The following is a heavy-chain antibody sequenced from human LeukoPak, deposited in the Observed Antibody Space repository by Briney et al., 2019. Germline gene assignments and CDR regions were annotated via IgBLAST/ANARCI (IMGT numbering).Heavy chain of an antibody. CDR2: ISGSGGST. D-gene: IGHD3-10*01. V-gene: IGHV3-23*01. Sequence: PGGSLRLSCAASGFTFSSYWMSWVYQAPGKGLEWVSAISGSGGSTYYADSVKGRFTISRDNSKNTLYLQMNSLRAEDTAVYYCMIGIWFGESFFDYWGQGTLVTVSS. J-gene: IGHJ4*02. CDR3: MIGIWFGESFFDY. CDR1: GFTFSSYW.